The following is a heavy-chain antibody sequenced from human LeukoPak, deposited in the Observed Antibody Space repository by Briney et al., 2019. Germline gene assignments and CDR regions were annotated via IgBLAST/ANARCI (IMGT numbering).Heavy chain of an antibody. V-gene: IGHV3-7*04. Sequence: GSLRLSCAASGFTFSNYWMTWVRQAPGKGLEWVANIKQVTSEIYYVDSVKGRFTISRDNARNSLYLQMNSLRAEDTAVYYCARIMVATQARGFDIWGQGTMDTVSA. D-gene: IGHD5-12*01. J-gene: IGHJ3*02. CDR3: ARIMVATQARGFDI. CDR2: IKQVTSEI. CDR1: GFTFSNYW.